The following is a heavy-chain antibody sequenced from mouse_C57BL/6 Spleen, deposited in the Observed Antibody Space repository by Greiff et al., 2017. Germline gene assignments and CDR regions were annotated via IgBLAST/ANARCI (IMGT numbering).Heavy chain of an antibody. CDR3: ARKKNMEGYYPYFDY. CDR2: IYPRDGST. CDR1: GYTFTDHT. D-gene: IGHD2-3*01. J-gene: IGHJ2*01. V-gene: IGHV1-78*01. Sequence: VQLQQSDAELVKPGASVKISCKVSGYTFTDHTIHWMKQRPEQGLEWIGYIYPRDGSTKYNEKFKGKATLTADKSSSTAYMQLSSLTSEDSAVYFYARKKNMEGYYPYFDYWGQGTTLTVSS.